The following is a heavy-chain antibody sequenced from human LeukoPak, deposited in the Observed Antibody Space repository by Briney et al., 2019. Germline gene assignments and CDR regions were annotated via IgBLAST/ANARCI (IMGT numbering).Heavy chain of an antibody. CDR2: INHSGST. CDR1: GGSFSGYY. D-gene: IGHD2-21*02. J-gene: IGHJ4*02. Sequence: KPSETLSLTCAVYGGSFSGYYWSWIRQPPGKGLEWIGEINHSGSTNYNPSLKSRVTISVDTSKNQFSLKLSSVTAADTAVYYCARVLGGDKRYYLDYWGQGTLVTVSS. CDR3: ARVLGGDKRYYLDY. V-gene: IGHV4-34*01.